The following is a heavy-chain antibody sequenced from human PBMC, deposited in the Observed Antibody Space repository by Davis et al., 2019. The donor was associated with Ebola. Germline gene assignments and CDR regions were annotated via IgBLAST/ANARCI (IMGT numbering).Heavy chain of an antibody. V-gene: IGHV3-23*01. Sequence: GGSLRLSCAASGFTFSSYAMHWVRQAPGKGLEWVSAISGSGGSTYYADSVKGRFTISRDNSKNKFYLLMNSLRAEDTAVYYCAKEEWELGEGVFDIWGQGTMVTVSS. CDR1: GFTFSSYA. CDR2: ISGSGGST. CDR3: AKEEWELGEGVFDI. J-gene: IGHJ3*02. D-gene: IGHD1-26*01.